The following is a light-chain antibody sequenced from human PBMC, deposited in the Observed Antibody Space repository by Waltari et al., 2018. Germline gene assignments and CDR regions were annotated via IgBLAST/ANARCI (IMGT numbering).Light chain of an antibody. CDR1: SSDVGGYNY. Sequence: QSALTQPASVSGSPGQSITISCTGTSSDVGGYNYVCWYQQHPGKAPKLMIYDVSNRPSGGSNRFSGSQSGNAASLTISGLQAEDEADYYCSSYTSSSTLVVFGGGTKLTVL. V-gene: IGLV2-14*03. CDR2: DVS. J-gene: IGLJ3*02. CDR3: SSYTSSSTLVV.